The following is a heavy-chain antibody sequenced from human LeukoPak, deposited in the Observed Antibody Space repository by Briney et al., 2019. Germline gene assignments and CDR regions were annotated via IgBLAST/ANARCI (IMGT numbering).Heavy chain of an antibody. CDR3: ARGVDYYDGSGYYSWFDP. Sequence: ASVKVSCKASGYTFTSYDINWVRQATGQGLEWMGWMNPNSGNTGYAQKFQGRVTMTRNTSISTAYMELSSLRSEDTAVYYCARGVDYYDGSGYYSWFDPWGQGTLVTVSS. CDR1: GYTFTSYD. CDR2: MNPNSGNT. J-gene: IGHJ5*02. D-gene: IGHD3-22*01. V-gene: IGHV1-8*01.